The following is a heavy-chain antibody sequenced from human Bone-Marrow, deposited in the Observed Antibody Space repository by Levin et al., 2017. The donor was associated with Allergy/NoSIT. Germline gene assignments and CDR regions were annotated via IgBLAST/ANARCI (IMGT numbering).Heavy chain of an antibody. J-gene: IGHJ5*02. CDR3: AKDYLAAAVTGYNWFDP. CDR2: ISYDGSDK. V-gene: IGHV3-30*18. D-gene: IGHD6-13*01. CDR1: GFSFSTYG. Sequence: GESLKISCAASGFSFSTYGMNWVRQAPGKGLEWVAVISYDGSDKYYADSVKGRFTISRDNSKNTLYLQMNSLREEDTALYYCAKDYLAAAVTGYNWFDPWGQGTLVTVSS.